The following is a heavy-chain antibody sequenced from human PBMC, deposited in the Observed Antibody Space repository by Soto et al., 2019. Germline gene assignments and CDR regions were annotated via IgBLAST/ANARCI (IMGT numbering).Heavy chain of an antibody. D-gene: IGHD1-26*01. CDR2: IIPILGIA. J-gene: IGHJ4*02. V-gene: IGHV1-69*02. Sequence: QVQLVQSGAEVKKPGSSVKVSCKASGGTFSSYTISWVRQAPGQGLEWMGRIIPILGIANYAQKFQGRVTITADKSTSTAYMELSSLRSEGTAVYYCARVSGGSSPFDYWGQGTLVTVSS. CDR1: GGTFSSYT. CDR3: ARVSGGSSPFDY.